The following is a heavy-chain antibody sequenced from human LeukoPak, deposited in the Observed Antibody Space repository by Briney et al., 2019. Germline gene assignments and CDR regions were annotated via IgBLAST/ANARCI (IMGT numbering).Heavy chain of an antibody. V-gene: IGHV4-59*08. D-gene: IGHD2/OR15-2a*01. Sequence: SETLSLTCTVSGGSISSYYWSWIRQPPGKGLEWIAYISDIGSINYNPSLKSRVTISLDTSKNQFSLKLSSVTAADAAVYYCAGHHPRNTVDFWGQGTLVTVSS. CDR2: ISDIGSI. J-gene: IGHJ4*02. CDR3: AGHHPRNTVDF. CDR1: GGSISSYY.